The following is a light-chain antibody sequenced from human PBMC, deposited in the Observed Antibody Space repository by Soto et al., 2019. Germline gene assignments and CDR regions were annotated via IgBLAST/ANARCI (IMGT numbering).Light chain of an antibody. CDR2: SAS. CDR3: LQDYSYPWT. Sequence: DIQMTQSPSSLSASVGDRVTMTCRASQSISSYLNWYHQKPGKAPKLLIYSASSLESGVPSRFSGSGSGTDFTLTINSLQPEDFATYYCLQDYSYPWTFGQGTKLDIK. CDR1: QSISSY. J-gene: IGKJ1*01. V-gene: IGKV1-39*01.